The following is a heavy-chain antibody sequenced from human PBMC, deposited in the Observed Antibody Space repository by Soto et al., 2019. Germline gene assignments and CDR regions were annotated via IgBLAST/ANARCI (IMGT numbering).Heavy chain of an antibody. CDR3: AHRLGRSGGICYSRRRPFDY. CDR1: GFSLSTSGVG. J-gene: IGHJ4*02. V-gene: IGHV2-5*02. D-gene: IGHD2-15*01. CDR2: IYWDDDE. Sequence: QITLKESGPTLVKPTQTLTLTCTLSGFSLSTSGVGVGWFRQSPGKALEWLALIYWDDDERYSPSLRSRLTNTMDTAKNPQVRTMTPMALVDTASYYCAHRLGRSGGICYSRRRPFDYWGQGPVATVSS.